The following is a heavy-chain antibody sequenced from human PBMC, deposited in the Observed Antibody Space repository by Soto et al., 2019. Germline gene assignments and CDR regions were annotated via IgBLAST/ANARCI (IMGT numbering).Heavy chain of an antibody. CDR2: IHHSGST. CDR3: ARTDYGSGSYYNFDF. Sequence: QVQLQESGPGLMMPSGTLSLICAVSGVSISSGDWWSWVRQSPGKGLEWIGEIHHSGSTNYNPSLKSRVFISVDKSKNQFSLNLSSVTAADTTVYYCARTDYGSGSYYNFDFWGQGTLVTVSS. D-gene: IGHD3-10*01. J-gene: IGHJ4*02. CDR1: GVSISSGDW. V-gene: IGHV4-4*02.